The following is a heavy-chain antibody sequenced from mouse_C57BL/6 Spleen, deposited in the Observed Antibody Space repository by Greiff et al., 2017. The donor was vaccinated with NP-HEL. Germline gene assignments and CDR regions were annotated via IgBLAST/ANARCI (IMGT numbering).Heavy chain of an antibody. D-gene: IGHD4-1*01. V-gene: IGHV5-4*01. CDR3: ARAWDGWYFDV. Sequence: DVQLVESGGGLVKPGGSLKLSCAASGFTFSSYAMSWVRQTPEKRLEWVATISDGGSYTYYPDNVKGRFTISRDNAKNNLYLQMSHLKSEDTAMYYCARAWDGWYFDVWGTGTTVTVSS. CDR2: ISDGGSYT. J-gene: IGHJ1*03. CDR1: GFTFSSYA.